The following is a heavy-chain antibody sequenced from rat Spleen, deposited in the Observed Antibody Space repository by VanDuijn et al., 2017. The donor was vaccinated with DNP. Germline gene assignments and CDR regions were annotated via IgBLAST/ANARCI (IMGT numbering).Heavy chain of an antibody. D-gene: IGHD4-3*01. CDR1: GFTFNNYW. CDR3: TTRNSGYGGYFDY. J-gene: IGHJ2*01. CDR2: IISSGGGT. V-gene: IGHV5-31*01. Sequence: EVQLVESGGDLVQPGRSLKLSCVASGFTFNNYWMTWIRQVPGKGLEWVASIISSGGGTYYPDSVKGRFTISRDDVKSTLYLQMDSLRSEDTATYYCTTRNSGYGGYFDYWGQGVMVTVSS.